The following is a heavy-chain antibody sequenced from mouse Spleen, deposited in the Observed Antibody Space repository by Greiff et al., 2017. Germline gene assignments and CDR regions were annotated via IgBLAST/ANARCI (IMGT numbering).Heavy chain of an antibody. V-gene: IGHV1-82*01. CDR2: IYPGDGDT. J-gene: IGHJ2*01. CDR3: AREYYGSSYDY. CDR1: GYAFSSSW. D-gene: IGHD1-1*01. Sequence: VKLQESGPELVKPGASVKISCKASGYAFSSSWMNWVKQRPGKGLEWIGRIYPGDGDTNYNGKFKGKATLTADKSSSTAYMQLSSLTSEDAAVYFCAREYYGSSYDYWGQGTTLTVSS.